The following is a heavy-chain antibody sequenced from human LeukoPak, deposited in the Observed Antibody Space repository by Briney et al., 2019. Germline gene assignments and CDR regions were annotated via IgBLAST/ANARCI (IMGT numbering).Heavy chain of an antibody. Sequence: XXRXPPGKGLEWIGSIYDSGSTYYNPSLKSRVTISVDTSKNQFSLKLNSVTAADTAVYYCARHYGPWGQGTLVTVSS. V-gene: IGHV4-39*01. J-gene: IGHJ5*02. CDR2: IYDSGST. D-gene: IGHD3-10*01. CDR3: ARHYGP.